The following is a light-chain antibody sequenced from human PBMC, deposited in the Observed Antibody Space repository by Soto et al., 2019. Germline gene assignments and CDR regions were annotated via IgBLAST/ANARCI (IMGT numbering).Light chain of an antibody. CDR2: WAS. J-gene: IGKJ1*01. CDR3: QQYYSAPET. CDR1: QSVLYSSNNKNN. Sequence: DIVMTQSPDSLAVSLGERASINCKSSQSVLYSSNNKNNIAWYQQKPGQPPKLLIFWASTRGSGVPDRFSGSGSGTDFTLTISGLQAEDVAVDYCQQYYSAPETFGQGTRVEIK. V-gene: IGKV4-1*01.